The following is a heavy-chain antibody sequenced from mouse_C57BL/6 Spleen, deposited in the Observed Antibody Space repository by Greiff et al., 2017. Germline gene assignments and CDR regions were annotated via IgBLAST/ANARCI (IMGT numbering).Heavy chain of an antibody. V-gene: IGHV1-81*01. J-gene: IGHJ2*01. D-gene: IGHD1-1*01. CDR2: IYPRSGNT. CDR3: ARGDYGSSFDY. CDR1: GYTFTSYG. Sequence: QVQLQQSGAELARPGASVKLSCKASGYTFTSYGISWVKQRTGQGLEWIGEIYPRSGNTYYNDKFKGKATLTGDKSYSTAYMELRSLTSEDAAVYFCARGDYGSSFDYWGQGTTLTVSS.